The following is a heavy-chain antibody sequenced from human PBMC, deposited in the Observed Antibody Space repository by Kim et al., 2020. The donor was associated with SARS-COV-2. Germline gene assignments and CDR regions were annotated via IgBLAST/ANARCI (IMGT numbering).Heavy chain of an antibody. V-gene: IGHV3-33*01. CDR3: ARDHEVGRVDTSDFDY. D-gene: IGHD5-18*01. Sequence: GGSLRLSCAASGFTFSSYGMHWVRQAPGKGLEWVAVIWYDGSNKYYADSVKGRFTISRDNSKNTLYLQMNSLRAEDTAVYYCARDHEVGRVDTSDFDYWGQGTLVTVSS. J-gene: IGHJ4*02. CDR1: GFTFSSYG. CDR2: IWYDGSNK.